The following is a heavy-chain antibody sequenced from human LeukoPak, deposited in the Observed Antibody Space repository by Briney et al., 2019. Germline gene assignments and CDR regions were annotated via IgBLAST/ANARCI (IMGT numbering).Heavy chain of an antibody. Sequence: ASVTVSCTVSGYTLTELSMHWVRQAPGKGLEWMGGFDPEDGETIYAQKFQGRVTMTEDTSTDTAYMELSSLRSEDTAVYYCATTPSYDILTGWYYFDYWGQGTLVTVSS. CDR3: ATTPSYDILTGWYYFDY. J-gene: IGHJ4*02. D-gene: IGHD3-9*01. CDR2: FDPEDGET. V-gene: IGHV1-24*01. CDR1: GYTLTELS.